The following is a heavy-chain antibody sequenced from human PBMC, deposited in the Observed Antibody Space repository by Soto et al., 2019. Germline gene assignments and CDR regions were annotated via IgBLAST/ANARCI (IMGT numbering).Heavy chain of an antibody. D-gene: IGHD6-13*01. CDR2: IDPSDSYT. V-gene: IGHV5-10-1*01. J-gene: IGHJ6*02. Sequence: PGESLKISCKGSGYSFTSYWISWVRQMPGKGLEWMGRIDPSDSYTNYSPSFQGHVTISADKSISTAYLQWSSLKASDTAMYYCARLAAAGDYYYYGMDVWGQGTTVTVSS. CDR3: ARLAAAGDYYYYGMDV. CDR1: GYSFTSYW.